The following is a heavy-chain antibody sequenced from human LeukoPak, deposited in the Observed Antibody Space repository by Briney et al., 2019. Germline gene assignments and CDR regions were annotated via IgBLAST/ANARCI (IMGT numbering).Heavy chain of an antibody. CDR3: ARGVEEWLFDY. J-gene: IGHJ4*02. Sequence: SETLSLTCTVSGGSISSYYWSWIRQPPGKGLEWIGYIYYSGSTNHNPSLKSRVTISVDTSKNQFSLKLSSVTAADTAVYYCARGVEEWLFDYWGQGTLVTVSS. CDR2: IYYSGST. V-gene: IGHV4-59*01. CDR1: GGSISSYY. D-gene: IGHD3-3*01.